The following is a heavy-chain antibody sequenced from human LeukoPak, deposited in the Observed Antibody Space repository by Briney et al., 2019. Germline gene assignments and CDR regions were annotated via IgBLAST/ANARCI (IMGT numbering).Heavy chain of an antibody. D-gene: IGHD1-26*01. V-gene: IGHV3-30*02. CDR2: IRYDGSNK. Sequence: PGGSLRLSCAASGFTFSSYGMHWVRQAPGKGLEWVAFIRYDGSNKYYADSVKGRFTISRDNSKNTLYLQMNSLRAEDTAVYYCAKDLGRDSGSYDYWGQGTLVTVSS. CDR3: AKDLGRDSGSYDY. J-gene: IGHJ4*02. CDR1: GFTFSSYG.